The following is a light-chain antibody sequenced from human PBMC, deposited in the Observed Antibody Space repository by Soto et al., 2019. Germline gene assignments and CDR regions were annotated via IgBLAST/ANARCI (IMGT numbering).Light chain of an antibody. CDR2: EVS. CDR3: TSSAGTNAFV. V-gene: IGLV2-8*01. Sequence: QSALTQPPSASGSPGQSLTISCTGTSSDVGGYNYVSWYQQHPGKAPKLMMYEVSKRPSGVPDRFSGSKSGNTACLTVSGLKAEDEADYYCTSSAGTNAFVFG. J-gene: IGLJ1*01. CDR1: SSDVGGYNY.